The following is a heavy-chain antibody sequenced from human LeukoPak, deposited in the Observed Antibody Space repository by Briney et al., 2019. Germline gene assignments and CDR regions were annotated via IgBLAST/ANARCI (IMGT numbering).Heavy chain of an antibody. J-gene: IGHJ6*03. D-gene: IGHD2-21*01. V-gene: IGHV3-43D*03. Sequence: GGSLRLSCAASGFTVSSNYMSWVRQAPGKGLEWVSLISWDGGSTYYADSVKGRFTISRDNSKNSLYLQMNSLRAEDTALYYCAKDAHPRIVDPGPYYMDVWGKGTTVTVSS. CDR3: AKDAHPRIVDPGPYYMDV. CDR2: ISWDGGST. CDR1: GFTVSSNY.